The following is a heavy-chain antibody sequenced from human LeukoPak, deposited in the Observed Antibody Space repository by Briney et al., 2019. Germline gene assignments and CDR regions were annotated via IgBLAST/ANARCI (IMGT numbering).Heavy chain of an antibody. D-gene: IGHD1-26*01. CDR3: ARAFRNQWELLVGNYYGMDV. CDR2: IIPIFGTA. Sequence: GASVKVSCKTSGYTFSNYGISWVRQAPGQGLEWMGGIIPIFGTANYAQKFQGRVTITADESTSTAYMELSSLRSEDTAVYYCARAFRNQWELLVGNYYGMDVWGQGTTVTVSS. V-gene: IGHV1-69*13. CDR1: GYTFSNYG. J-gene: IGHJ6*02.